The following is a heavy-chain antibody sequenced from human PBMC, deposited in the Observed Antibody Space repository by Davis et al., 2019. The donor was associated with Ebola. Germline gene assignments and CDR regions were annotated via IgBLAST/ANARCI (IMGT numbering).Heavy chain of an antibody. CDR2: INHSGST. CDR3: ARQGRLYYYYGMDV. V-gene: IGHV4-34*01. Sequence: GSLRLSCAVYGGSFSGYYWSWIRQPPGKGLEWIGEINHSGSTNYNPSLKSRVTISVDTSKNQFSLKLSPVTAADTAVYYCARQGRLYYYYGMDVWGQGTTVTVSS. J-gene: IGHJ6*02. CDR1: GGSFSGYY.